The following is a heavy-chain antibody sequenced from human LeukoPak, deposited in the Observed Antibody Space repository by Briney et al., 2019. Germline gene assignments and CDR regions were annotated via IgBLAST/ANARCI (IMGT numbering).Heavy chain of an antibody. CDR2: IDVDGSST. D-gene: IGHD4-17*01. V-gene: IGHV3-74*01. Sequence: PGGALRLSCAASGFTFSNYWMHWVRQAPGKGLGWVSRIDVDGSSTNYADSVKGRFTISTDNAKNTLYMHMNSLRDEDTAVYYCARVSTVTTFDIWGQGTMVTVSS. J-gene: IGHJ3*02. CDR1: GFTFSNYW. CDR3: ARVSTVTTFDI.